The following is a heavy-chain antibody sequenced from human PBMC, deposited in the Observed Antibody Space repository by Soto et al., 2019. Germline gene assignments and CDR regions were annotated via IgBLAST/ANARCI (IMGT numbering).Heavy chain of an antibody. Sequence: EVQLVESGGGLVQPGGSLRLSCAASGFTFSSYEMNWVRQAPGKGLEWVSYISSSGSTIYYADSVKGRFTISRDNAKSSLYVQMNSLRAEYTAVYYCARDDYVWGSYRPFDYWGQGTLVTVSS. CDR1: GFTFSSYE. V-gene: IGHV3-48*03. CDR3: ARDDYVWGSYRPFDY. D-gene: IGHD3-16*02. CDR2: ISSSGSTI. J-gene: IGHJ4*02.